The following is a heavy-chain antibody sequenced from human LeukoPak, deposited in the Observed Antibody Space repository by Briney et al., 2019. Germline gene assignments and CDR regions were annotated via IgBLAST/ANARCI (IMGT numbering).Heavy chain of an antibody. Sequence: TSETLSLTCAVYGGSFSGYYWSWIRQPPGEGLEWIGEINHSGSTNYNPSLKSRVTISVDTSKNQFSLKLSSVTAADTAVYYCARDRYDIYYYYGMDVWGQGTTVTVSS. CDR2: INHSGST. V-gene: IGHV4-34*01. CDR3: ARDRYDIYYYYGMDV. D-gene: IGHD2-2*01. CDR1: GGSFSGYY. J-gene: IGHJ6*02.